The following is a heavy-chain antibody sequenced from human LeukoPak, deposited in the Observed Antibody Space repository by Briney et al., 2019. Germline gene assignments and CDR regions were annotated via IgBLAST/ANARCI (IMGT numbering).Heavy chain of an antibody. D-gene: IGHD6-19*01. CDR2: ISSSSSTI. Sequence: GGSLRLSCAASGFTFSSYSMNWVRQAPGKGLEWVSYISSSSSTIYYADSVKGRFTISRDNSKNSLYLQMNSLRTEDTALYYCAKPGDSSGWYLWGQGTLVTVSS. CDR3: AKPGDSSGWYL. V-gene: IGHV3-48*04. CDR1: GFTFSSYS. J-gene: IGHJ5*02.